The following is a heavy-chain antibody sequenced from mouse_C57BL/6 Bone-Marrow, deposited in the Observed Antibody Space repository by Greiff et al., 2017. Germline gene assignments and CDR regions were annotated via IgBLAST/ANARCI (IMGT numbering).Heavy chain of an antibody. CDR3: ARRRAYSHYGGFFAY. J-gene: IGHJ3*01. CDR2: IYPGSGST. Sequence: QVQLQQPGAELVKPGASVKMSCKASGYTFTSYWITWVKQRPGQGLEWIGDIYPGSGSTNYNEKFKSKATLTVDTSSSTAYMQLSSLTSEDSAVYYCARRRAYSHYGGFFAYWGQGTLVTGSA. V-gene: IGHV1-55*01. CDR1: GYTFTSYW. D-gene: IGHD1-1*01.